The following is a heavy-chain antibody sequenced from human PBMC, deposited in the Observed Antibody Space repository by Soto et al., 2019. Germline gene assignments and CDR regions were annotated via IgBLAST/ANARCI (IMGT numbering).Heavy chain of an antibody. Sequence: ASVKVSCKASGYTFTGYYMHWVRQAPGQGLEWMGWINPNSGGTNYAQKFQGWVTMTRDTSISTAYMELSRLRSDDTAVYYCARDGYMVRGVMDSYYYYGMDVWAKGPRSPSP. CDR1: GYTFTGYY. D-gene: IGHD3-10*01. J-gene: IGHJ6*02. CDR3: ARDGYMVRGVMDSYYYYGMDV. V-gene: IGHV1-2*04. CDR2: INPNSGGT.